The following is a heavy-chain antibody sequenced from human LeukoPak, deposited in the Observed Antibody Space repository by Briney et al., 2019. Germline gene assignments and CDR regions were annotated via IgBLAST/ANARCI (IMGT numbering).Heavy chain of an antibody. CDR2: TYSGGST. Sequence: GGSLLLSCAASGFTFSSYAMSWVRQTPGKGLEWVSATYSGGSTYYSDSVKGRFTISSDNSKNTLYLQMNSLKAEDTAIYYCARAQDYCSGSTCDGYFQYWGQGT. CDR3: ARAQDYCSGSTCDGYFQY. CDR1: GFTFSSYA. J-gene: IGHJ1*01. D-gene: IGHD2-15*01. V-gene: IGHV3-23*05.